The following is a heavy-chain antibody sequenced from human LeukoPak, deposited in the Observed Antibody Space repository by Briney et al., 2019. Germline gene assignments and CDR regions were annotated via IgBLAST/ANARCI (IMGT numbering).Heavy chain of an antibody. CDR1: GGTFSSYA. Sequence: SVKVSCKASGGTFSSYAISWVRQAPGQGLEWMGGLIPIFGTANYAQKFQGRVTITADKSTSTAYMEVSSLRSEDTAVYYCARSHTPPQWFGELLYGRIWCYFDYWGQGTLVTVAS. J-gene: IGHJ4*02. V-gene: IGHV1-69*06. CDR3: ARSHTPPQWFGELLYGRIWCYFDY. D-gene: IGHD3-10*01. CDR2: LIPIFGTA.